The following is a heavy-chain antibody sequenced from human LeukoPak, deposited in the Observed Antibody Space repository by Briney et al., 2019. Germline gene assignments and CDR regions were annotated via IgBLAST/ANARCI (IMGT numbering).Heavy chain of an antibody. J-gene: IGHJ4*02. CDR1: GGSISSSSYY. D-gene: IGHD3-22*01. Sequence: PSETLSLTCTVSGGSISSSSYYWGWIRQPPGKGLEWIGSIYYSGSTYYNPSLKSRVTISVDTSKNQFSLKLSSVTAADTAVYYCARHIWHDSSGYFSYWGQGTLVTVSS. V-gene: IGHV4-39*01. CDR2: IYYSGST. CDR3: ARHIWHDSSGYFSY.